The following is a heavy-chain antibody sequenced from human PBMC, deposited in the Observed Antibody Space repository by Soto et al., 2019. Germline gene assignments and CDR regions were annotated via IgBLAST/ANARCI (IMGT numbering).Heavy chain of an antibody. J-gene: IGHJ4*02. V-gene: IGHV1-8*01. CDR1: GYTFTSYD. Sequence: QVQLVQSGAEVKKPGASVKVSCKASGYTFTSYDINWVRQATGQGLEWMGWMNPNSGNTGYPQKFQVTVTMTRNTSISTAYMELSSLRSEDTAVYYCAREHSSSWRFDYWGQGTLVTVSS. CDR2: MNPNSGNT. CDR3: AREHSSSWRFDY. D-gene: IGHD6-13*01.